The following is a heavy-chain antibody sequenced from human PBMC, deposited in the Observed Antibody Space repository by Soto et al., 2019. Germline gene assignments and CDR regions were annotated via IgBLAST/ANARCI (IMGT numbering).Heavy chain of an antibody. Sequence: PGESLKISCKGSGYSFTSYWISWVRQMPGKGLEWMGRIDPSDSYTNYSPSFQGHVTISADKSISTAYLQWISLKASDTAMYYCARVPQVVVSFVYYFDYWGQGTLVTVSS. CDR1: GYSFTSYW. D-gene: IGHD2-15*01. V-gene: IGHV5-10-1*01. CDR2: IDPSDSYT. CDR3: ARVPQVVVSFVYYFDY. J-gene: IGHJ4*02.